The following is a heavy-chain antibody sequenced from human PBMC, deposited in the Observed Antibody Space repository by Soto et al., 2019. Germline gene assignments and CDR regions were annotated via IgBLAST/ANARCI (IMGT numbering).Heavy chain of an antibody. J-gene: IGHJ4*02. Sequence: GGSLRLSCTASGFTFSSYWMSWVRQAPGKGLEWVANIKQDGSEKYYVDSVKGRFTISRDNAKNSLYLQMNSLRAEDTAVYYCASHPSSSWYYFDYWGQGTLVTVSS. CDR3: ASHPSSSWYYFDY. CDR2: IKQDGSEK. CDR1: GFTFSSYW. D-gene: IGHD6-13*01. V-gene: IGHV3-7*01.